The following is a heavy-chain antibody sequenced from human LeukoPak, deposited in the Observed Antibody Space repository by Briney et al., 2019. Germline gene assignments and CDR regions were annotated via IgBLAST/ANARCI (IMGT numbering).Heavy chain of an antibody. V-gene: IGHV3-21*01. D-gene: IGHD5-24*01. CDR1: GFTFSSYS. J-gene: IGHJ4*02. Sequence: GGSLRLSCAASGFTFSSYSMNWVRQAPGKGLEWVSSISSSSSYIYYADSVKGRFTISRDNAKNSLYLQMNSLRAEDTAVYYCAREEMATIPFDYWGQGTLVTVSS. CDR3: AREEMATIPFDY. CDR2: ISSSSSYI.